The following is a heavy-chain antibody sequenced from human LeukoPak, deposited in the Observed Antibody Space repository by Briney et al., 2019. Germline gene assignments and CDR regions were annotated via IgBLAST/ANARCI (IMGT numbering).Heavy chain of an antibody. CDR3: ARNDYGQYDLGY. D-gene: IGHD4-17*01. CDR2: ISNNGRNK. Sequence: GRSLRLSCAASGFTFSRLSMHWVRQAPGKGLEWVAIISNNGRNKYYADSVRGRFTISRDNSDNTLYLQMDNLRADDTAIYYCARNDYGQYDLGYWGQGTLVTISS. V-gene: IGHV3-30*04. J-gene: IGHJ4*02. CDR1: GFTFSRLS.